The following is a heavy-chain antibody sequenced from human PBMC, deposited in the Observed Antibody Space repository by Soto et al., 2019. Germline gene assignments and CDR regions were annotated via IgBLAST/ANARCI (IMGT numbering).Heavy chain of an antibody. CDR1: GGSFSGYY. CDR2: INHSGST. J-gene: IGHJ4*02. CDR3: ARTSKFDS. D-gene: IGHD6-6*01. V-gene: IGHV4-34*01. Sequence: SETLSLTCAVYGGSFSGYYWSWIRQPPGKGLEWIGEINHSGSTNYNPSLKSRVTMSVDTCKNQFSLKLSSVTAADTAVYYCARTSKFDSWGQGTLVTVSS.